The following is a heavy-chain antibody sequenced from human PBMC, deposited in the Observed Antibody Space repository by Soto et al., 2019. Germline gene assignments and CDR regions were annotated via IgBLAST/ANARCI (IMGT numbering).Heavy chain of an antibody. J-gene: IGHJ4*02. V-gene: IGHV3-30*18. D-gene: IGHD5-18*01. CDR2: ISYDGSNK. CDR3: AKGQGRLWLRSPGGSPDDY. CDR1: GFTFSSYG. Sequence: GGSLRLSCAASGFTFSSYGMHWVRQAPGKGLEWVAVISYDGSNKYYADSVKGRFTISRDNSKNTLYLQMNSLRAEDTAVYYCAKGQGRLWLRSPGGSPDDYWGQATLVTVSS.